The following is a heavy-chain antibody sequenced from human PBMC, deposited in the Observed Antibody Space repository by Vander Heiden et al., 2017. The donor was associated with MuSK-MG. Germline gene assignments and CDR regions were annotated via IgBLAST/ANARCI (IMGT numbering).Heavy chain of an antibody. CDR2: MNPNSGNT. CDR1: GYTFTSYD. Sequence: QVQLVQSGAEVKKPGASVKVSCKASGYTFTSYDINWVRQATGQGLEWMGWMNPNSGNTGYAQKFQGRVTMTRNTSISTAYMELSSLRSEDTAVYYCAREGGDCIAASGYSYYYYGMDVWGQGTTVTVYS. D-gene: IGHD2-15*01. CDR3: AREGGDCIAASGYSYYYYGMDV. V-gene: IGHV1-8*01. J-gene: IGHJ6*02.